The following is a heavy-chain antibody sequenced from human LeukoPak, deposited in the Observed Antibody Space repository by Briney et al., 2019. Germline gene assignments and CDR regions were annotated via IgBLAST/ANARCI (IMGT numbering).Heavy chain of an antibody. CDR3: TRDIKGVVVPAAIDYYYYYMDV. CDR1: GDSISSDDYY. D-gene: IGHD2-2*01. Sequence: SQTLSLTCTVSGDSISSDDYYWSWIRQPAGKGLEWIGRFSASGNSNYNPSLKSRLTISADRSKNQFSLKLSSVTAADTAVYYCTRDIKGVVVPAAIDYYYYYMDVWAKGPRSPSP. J-gene: IGHJ6*03. V-gene: IGHV4-61*02. CDR2: FSASGNS.